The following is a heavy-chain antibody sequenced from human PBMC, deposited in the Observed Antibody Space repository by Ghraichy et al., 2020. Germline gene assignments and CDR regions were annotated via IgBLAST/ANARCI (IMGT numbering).Heavy chain of an antibody. Sequence: GSLNISCSASGFTFTRYAMNWVRQAPGKGLEWISAVSGSGGGTYFADPVKGRFTISRDNSKNTVYLQMDTLRAGDTAVYYCAKGRGATFNWYFDLWGRGTLVAVSS. J-gene: IGHJ2*01. CDR1: GFTFTRYA. CDR3: AKGRGATFNWYFDL. CDR2: VSGSGGGT. V-gene: IGHV3-23*01. D-gene: IGHD1-26*01.